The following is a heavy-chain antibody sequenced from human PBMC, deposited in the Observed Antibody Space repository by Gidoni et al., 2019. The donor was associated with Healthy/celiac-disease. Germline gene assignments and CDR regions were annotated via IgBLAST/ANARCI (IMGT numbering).Heavy chain of an antibody. V-gene: IGHV3-74*01. J-gene: IGHJ4*02. CDR1: GFTFSSYW. CDR3: ARDPRIAAAGTPFDY. Sequence: EVQLVESGGGLVQPWGSLRLSCAASGFTFSSYWMHWVRQAPGKGLVWVSRINSDGSSTSYADSVKGRFTISRDNAKNTLYLQMNSLRAEDTAVYYCARDPRIAAAGTPFDYWGQGTLVTVSS. D-gene: IGHD6-13*01. CDR2: INSDGSST.